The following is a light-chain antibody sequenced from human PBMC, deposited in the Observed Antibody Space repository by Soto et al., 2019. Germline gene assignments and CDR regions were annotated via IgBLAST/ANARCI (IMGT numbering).Light chain of an antibody. Sequence: EIVLTQSPATLSLSPGERATLSCRASQSVSSYLAWYQQKHGQXHRXXIYDASNRATGIPARFSGSGSGTDGTITISSLEPEDFAVYYCQQRSHWPITFGQGTRLEI. CDR3: QQRSHWPIT. CDR2: DAS. V-gene: IGKV3-11*01. CDR1: QSVSSY. J-gene: IGKJ5*01.